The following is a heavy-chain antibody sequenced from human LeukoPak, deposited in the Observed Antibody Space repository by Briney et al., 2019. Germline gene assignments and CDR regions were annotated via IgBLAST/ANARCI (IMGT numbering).Heavy chain of an antibody. J-gene: IGHJ4*02. CDR2: ISTSSSYI. Sequence: PGGSLRLSCGASGFTFSGYSMNWVRQAPGKGLEWVSSISTSSSYIYYADSVKGRFTISRDNAKNSLYLQMNSLRAEDTAVYYCARGGSSWPYYFDYWGQGTLVTVSS. D-gene: IGHD6-13*01. CDR3: ARGGSSWPYYFDY. CDR1: GFTFSGYS. V-gene: IGHV3-21*01.